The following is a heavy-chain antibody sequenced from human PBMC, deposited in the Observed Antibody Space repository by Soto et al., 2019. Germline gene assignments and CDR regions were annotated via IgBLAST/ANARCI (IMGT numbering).Heavy chain of an antibody. Sequence: PGGSLRLSCAASGFTFSSYSMNWVRQAPGKGLEWVSSISSSSSYIYYADSVKGRFTISRDNAKNSLYLQMNSLRAEDTAVYYCARDLIIVGATAPDGEEYYYYYGMDVWGQGTTVTVSS. CDR1: GFTFSSYS. V-gene: IGHV3-21*01. CDR2: ISSSSSYI. D-gene: IGHD1-26*01. J-gene: IGHJ6*02. CDR3: ARDLIIVGATAPDGEEYYYYYGMDV.